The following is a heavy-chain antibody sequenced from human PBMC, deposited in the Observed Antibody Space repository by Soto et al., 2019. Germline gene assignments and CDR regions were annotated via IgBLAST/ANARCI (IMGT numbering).Heavy chain of an antibody. CDR1: GFTFSSYA. V-gene: IGHV3-30*18. CDR3: AKLMGSKRTFGWFDP. D-gene: IGHD3-16*01. Sequence: QVQLVESGGGVVQPGTSLTLSCVGSGFTFSSYAFHWFRQAPGKGLEWVASVSFDGNNKYYGESVKGRFSVSRDNGKNSLYLQMNDVRPEDTAVYFCAKLMGSKRTFGWFDPWGQGTLVTVSS. J-gene: IGHJ5*02. CDR2: VSFDGNNK.